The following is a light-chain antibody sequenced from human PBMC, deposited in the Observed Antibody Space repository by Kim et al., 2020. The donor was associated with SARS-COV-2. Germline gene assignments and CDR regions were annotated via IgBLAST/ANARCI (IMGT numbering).Light chain of an antibody. J-gene: IGKJ2*01. CDR2: KAS. CDR3: QQCNSYPYT. Sequence: DIQMAQSPSTLSASVGDRVTITCRASQSISSCLAWYQQKPGKAPKLLIYKASSLESGVPSSFSGSGSGTEFTLTISSPQPDDFATYYCQQCNSYPYTFGQGTKLEIK. CDR1: QSISSC. V-gene: IGKV1-5*03.